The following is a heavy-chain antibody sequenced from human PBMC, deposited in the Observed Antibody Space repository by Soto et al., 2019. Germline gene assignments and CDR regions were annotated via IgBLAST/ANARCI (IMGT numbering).Heavy chain of an antibody. CDR3: AKEFGYNGNYVSSWYFDL. CDR1: GSTFSSYG. J-gene: IGHJ2*01. V-gene: IGHV3-30*18. CDR2: ISYDGSNK. Sequence: GGSLRLSCAASGSTFSSYGMHWVRQAPGKGLEWVAVISYDGSNKYYADSVKGRFTISRDNSKNTLYLQMNSLRAEDTAVYYCAKEFGYNGNYVSSWYFDLWGRGTLVTVSS. D-gene: IGHD1-7*01.